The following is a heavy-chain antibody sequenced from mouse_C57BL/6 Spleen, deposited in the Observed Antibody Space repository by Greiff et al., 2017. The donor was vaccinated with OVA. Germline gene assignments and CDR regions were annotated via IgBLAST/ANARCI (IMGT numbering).Heavy chain of an antibody. CDR3: ARREELRGYAMDY. Sequence: VQLQQPGAELVRPGSSVKLSCKASGYTFTSYWMHWVKQRPIQGLEWIGNIDPSDSETHYNQQFKDKATLTVDKSSSTAYMQLSSLTSEDSAVYYCARREELRGYAMDYWGQGTSVTVSS. CDR2: IDPSDSET. D-gene: IGHD3-2*02. J-gene: IGHJ4*01. V-gene: IGHV1-52*01. CDR1: GYTFTSYW.